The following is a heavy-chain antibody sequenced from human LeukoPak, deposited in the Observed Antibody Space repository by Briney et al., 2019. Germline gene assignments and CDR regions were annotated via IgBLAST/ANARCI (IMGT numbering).Heavy chain of an antibody. D-gene: IGHD2-2*02. CDR2: ISAYNGNT. CDR3: ARLYCSSTSCYTGYYYYGMDV. CDR1: GYTFTSYG. V-gene: IGHV1-18*01. Sequence: ASVKVSCKASGYTFTSYGINWVRQAPGQGLEWMGWISAYNGNTNYAQKLQGRVTMTTDTSTSTAYMELRSLRSDDTAVYYCARLYCSSTSCYTGYYYYGMDVWGQGTTVTVSS. J-gene: IGHJ6*02.